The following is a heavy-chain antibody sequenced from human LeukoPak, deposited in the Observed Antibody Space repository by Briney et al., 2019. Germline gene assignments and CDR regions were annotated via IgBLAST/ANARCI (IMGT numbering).Heavy chain of an antibody. CDR1: GFTFSSYG. CDR3: AGDYSSGYTSGGPFDY. CDR2: ISGSGGRT. J-gene: IGHJ4*02. V-gene: IGHV3-23*01. D-gene: IGHD3-22*01. Sequence: PGGSLSLSCAPSGFTFSSYGMSWVRQAPGKGLEWVSAISGSGGRTYYADSVKGRFTISRDNPKNTLYLQMNSLRAEDTAVYYCAGDYSSGYTSGGPFDYWGQGTLVTVSS.